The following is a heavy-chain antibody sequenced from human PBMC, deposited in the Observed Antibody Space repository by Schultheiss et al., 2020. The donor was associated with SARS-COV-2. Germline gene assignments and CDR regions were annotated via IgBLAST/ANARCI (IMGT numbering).Heavy chain of an antibody. CDR3: AKIYCTSSSCYFYYYYSMDV. CDR1: GFTFSSYG. CDR2: ISGGGSNT. Sequence: GESLKISCAASGFTFSSYGMHWVRQAPGKGLEWVSAISGGGSNTYYADSVKGRFTISRDNSKNTVYLQMNGLRAEDSALYYCAKIYCTSSSCYFYYYYSMDVWGQGTTVTVSS. J-gene: IGHJ6*02. V-gene: IGHV3-23*01. D-gene: IGHD2-2*01.